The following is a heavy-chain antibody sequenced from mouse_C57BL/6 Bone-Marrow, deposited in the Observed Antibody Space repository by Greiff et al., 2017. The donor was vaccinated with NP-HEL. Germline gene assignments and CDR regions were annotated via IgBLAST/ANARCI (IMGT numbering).Heavy chain of an antibody. CDR2: IRLKSDNYAT. CDR3: TDGSNWYFDV. Sequence: EVQLVESGGGLVQPGGSMKLSCVASGFTFSNYWMNWVRPSPEKGLEWVAQIRLKSDNYATHYAESVKGRFTISRDDSKSSVYLQMNNLRAEDTGIYYCTDGSNWYFDVWGTGTTVTVSS. CDR1: GFTFSNYW. J-gene: IGHJ1*03. V-gene: IGHV6-3*01.